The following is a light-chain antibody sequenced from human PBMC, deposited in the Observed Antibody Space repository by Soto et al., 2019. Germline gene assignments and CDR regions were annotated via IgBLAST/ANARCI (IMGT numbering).Light chain of an antibody. CDR3: SPYTHTSSPPCV. CDR2: EGS. V-gene: IGLV2-14*01. Sequence: QSALTQPASVSGSPGQSITISCTGTSSDVGGSHYVSWYQHHPGKAPKLILYEGSYRPSGVSDRFSGAKSGNTASLTISGRQAEDESDFYCSPYTHTSSPPCVFGTGTKPTAL. CDR1: SSDVGGSHY. J-gene: IGLJ1*01.